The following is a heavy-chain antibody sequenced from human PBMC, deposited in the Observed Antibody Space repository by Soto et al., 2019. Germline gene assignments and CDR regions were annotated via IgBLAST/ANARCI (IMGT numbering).Heavy chain of an antibody. CDR2: INHSGST. CDR1: GGSISSGGYY. D-gene: IGHD3-3*01. Sequence: SETLSLTCTVSGGSISSGGYYWSWIRQHPGKGLEWIGEINHSGSTNYNPSLKSRVTISVDTSKNQFSLKLSSVTAADTAVYYCAIFRLAGVVISDMDVWGKGTTVPVSS. J-gene: IGHJ6*03. CDR3: AIFRLAGVVISDMDV. V-gene: IGHV4-39*07.